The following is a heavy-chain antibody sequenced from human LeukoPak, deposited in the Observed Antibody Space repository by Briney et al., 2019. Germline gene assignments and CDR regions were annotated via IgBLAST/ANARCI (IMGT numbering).Heavy chain of an antibody. Sequence: SETLSLTCTVSGGSISDYSWSWIRQPPGKGLEWIGNIYYSGSANHNPSLKSRVTISRDTSKNQFSLKLTSVTTADTAVYYCARDIEYSSSSGAWGQGTLVTVSS. CDR1: GGSISDYS. CDR3: ARDIEYSSSSGA. CDR2: IYYSGSA. V-gene: IGHV4-59*01. J-gene: IGHJ5*02. D-gene: IGHD6-6*01.